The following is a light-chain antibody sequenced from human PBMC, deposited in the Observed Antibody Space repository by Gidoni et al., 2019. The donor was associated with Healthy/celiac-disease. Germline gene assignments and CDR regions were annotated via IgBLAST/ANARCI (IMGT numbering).Light chain of an antibody. Sequence: DIQMTQSPSSLSASVGDRVTITCRASQIISSYLNWYQQKPGKAPKLLIYAASSLQSGVPSRFSGSGSGTDFTLTISSLQPEDFATYYCQQSYSTSGFTFGPGTKVDIK. V-gene: IGKV1-39*01. J-gene: IGKJ3*01. CDR3: QQSYSTSGFT. CDR1: QIISSY. CDR2: AAS.